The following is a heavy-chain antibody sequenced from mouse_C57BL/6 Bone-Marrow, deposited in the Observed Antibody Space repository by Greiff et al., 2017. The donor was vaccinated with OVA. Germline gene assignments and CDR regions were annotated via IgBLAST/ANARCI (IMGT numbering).Heavy chain of an antibody. Sequence: EVKLVESGGGLVKPGGSLKLSCAASGFTFSDYGMHWVRQAPEKGLEWVAYISSGSSTIYYADTVKGRFTISRDNAKNTLFLQMTSLRSEDTAMYYCARGPNWAFDYWGQGTTLTVSS. V-gene: IGHV5-17*01. CDR1: GFTFSDYG. J-gene: IGHJ2*01. CDR3: ARGPNWAFDY. D-gene: IGHD4-1*02. CDR2: ISSGSSTI.